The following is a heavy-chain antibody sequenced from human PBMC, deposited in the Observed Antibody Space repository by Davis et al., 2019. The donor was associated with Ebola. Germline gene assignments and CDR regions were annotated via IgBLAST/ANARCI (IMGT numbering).Heavy chain of an antibody. Sequence: GESLQISCAASGFTFSCSAMHWVRQASGKGLEWVGRIRSKANSYATAYAASVKGRFTISRDDSKNTAYLQMNSLKTEDTAVYYCASLLLHAFDIWGQGTMVTVSS. CDR2: IRSKANSYAT. CDR1: GFTFSCSA. CDR3: ASLLLHAFDI. D-gene: IGHD3-22*01. J-gene: IGHJ3*02. V-gene: IGHV3-73*01.